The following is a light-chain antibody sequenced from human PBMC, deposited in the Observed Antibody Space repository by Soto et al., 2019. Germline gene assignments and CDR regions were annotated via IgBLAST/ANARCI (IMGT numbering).Light chain of an antibody. Sequence: QSVLTQPASVSGSPGQSITISCTGTSSDDGDYNFVSWYQQHPGKAPKLMIYEVSNRPSGVSDRFSGSKSGNTASLTISGLQAEDEADYYCSSYTSSSTPYVAFGGGTKVTVL. V-gene: IGLV2-14*01. CDR3: SSYTSSSTPYVA. CDR1: SSDDGDYNF. CDR2: EVS. J-gene: IGLJ2*01.